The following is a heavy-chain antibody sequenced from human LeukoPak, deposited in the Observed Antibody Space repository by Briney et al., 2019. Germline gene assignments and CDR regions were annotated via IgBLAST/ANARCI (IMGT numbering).Heavy chain of an antibody. V-gene: IGHV1-18*01. D-gene: IGHD4-17*01. CDR3: ARATVTPEVHFDY. Sequence: GASVKVSCKASGGTFSSYAISWVRQAPGQGLEWMGWISAYNGNTNYAQKLQGRVTMTTDTSTSTAYMELRSLRSDDTAVYYCARATVTPEVHFDYWGQGTLVTVSS. CDR1: GGTFSSYA. CDR2: ISAYNGNT. J-gene: IGHJ4*02.